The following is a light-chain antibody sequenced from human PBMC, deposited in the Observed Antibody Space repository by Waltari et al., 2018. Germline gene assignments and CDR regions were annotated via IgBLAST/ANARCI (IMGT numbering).Light chain of an antibody. Sequence: QSVLTQPPSVSAPPGQRVTIPFSGRTSTVSTNHVPLYQHDPRTAPKLLIYENNKRSSGIPDRFSGSKSGTSATLAITGLQTGDEADYYCGTWDSSLSGEVFGTGTKLTVL. J-gene: IGLJ1*01. V-gene: IGLV1-51*02. CDR3: GTWDSSLSGEV. CDR2: ENN. CDR1: TSTVSTNH.